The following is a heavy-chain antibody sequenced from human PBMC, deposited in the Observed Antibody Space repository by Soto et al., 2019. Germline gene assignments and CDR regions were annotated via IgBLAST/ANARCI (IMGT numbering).Heavy chain of an antibody. Sequence: GGSLRLFCAASGFIFSPYGIHWVRQAPGNGLEWVALIRNDGSDKYYAESVTGRFTISRDNSKNTVYLQMNSLRAEDTALYFCARAPRMATFDIWGKGXMVTV. CDR3: ARAPRMATFDI. J-gene: IGHJ3*02. CDR2: IRNDGSDK. V-gene: IGHV3-33*01. CDR1: GFIFSPYG.